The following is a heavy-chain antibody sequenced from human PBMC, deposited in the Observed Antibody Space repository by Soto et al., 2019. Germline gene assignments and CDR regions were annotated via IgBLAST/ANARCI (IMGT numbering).Heavy chain of an antibody. CDR2: ISPNGDST. CDR1: GFTFNNYA. J-gene: IGHJ3*01. CDR3: AKVRLTDYLRYAPHL. D-gene: IGHD2-8*01. Sequence: PAGSLRLSCAASGFTFNNYAMNWVRQAPGRGLEWVSIISPNGDSTYYADSVKGRFTISRDNSQNTVFLQMNSLRAEDTAIYFCAKVRLTDYLRYAPHLWGQGTLVTV. V-gene: IGHV3-23*01.